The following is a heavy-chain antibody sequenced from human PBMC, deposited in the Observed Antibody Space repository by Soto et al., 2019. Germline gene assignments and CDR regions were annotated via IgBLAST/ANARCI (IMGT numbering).Heavy chain of an antibody. CDR1: GGSISGDY. J-gene: IGHJ4*02. CDR2: IYDSGNT. V-gene: IGHV4-59*01. CDR3: ARNQGSSGPLIPFDY. D-gene: IGHD5-12*01. Sequence: SETLSLTCNVSGGSISGDYWSWIRQPPGKGLEWIGYIYDSGNTNYNPSLKSRVTISVDTSKNQFSLKLGSVTAADTALYYCARNQGSSGPLIPFDYWGQGALVTV.